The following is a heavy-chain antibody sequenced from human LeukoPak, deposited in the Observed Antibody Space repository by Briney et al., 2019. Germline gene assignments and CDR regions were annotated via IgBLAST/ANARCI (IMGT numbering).Heavy chain of an antibody. CDR1: RFTFISSG. CDR3: AAPRRGPHTLMDPRDAFDI. V-gene: IGHV1-58*02. Sequence: SVKVSCKASRFTFISSGMQWVRQARGQRLEWIGWIVVGSGNTNYAQKFQERVTITRDMSTSTAYVELSSLRSEDTAVYYCAAPRRGPHTLMDPRDAFDIWGQGTMVTVSS. CDR2: IVVGSGNT. J-gene: IGHJ3*02. D-gene: IGHD5-18*01.